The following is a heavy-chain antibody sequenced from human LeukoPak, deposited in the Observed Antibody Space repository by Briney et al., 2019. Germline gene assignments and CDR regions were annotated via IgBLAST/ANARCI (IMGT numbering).Heavy chain of an antibody. Sequence: SETLSLTCAVSGYSISSGYYWGWIRQPPGKGLEWIGSIYHSGSTYYNPSLKSRVTISVDTSKNQFSLKLSSVTAADTAVYYCARGGYSGYDRLGYWGQGTLVTVSS. CDR1: GYSISSGYY. D-gene: IGHD5-12*01. J-gene: IGHJ4*02. V-gene: IGHV4-38-2*01. CDR3: ARGGYSGYDRLGY. CDR2: IYHSGST.